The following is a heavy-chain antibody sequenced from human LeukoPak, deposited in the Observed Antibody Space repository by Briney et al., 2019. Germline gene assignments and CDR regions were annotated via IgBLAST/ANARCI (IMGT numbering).Heavy chain of an antibody. D-gene: IGHD2-2*01. Sequence: ASVKVSCKASGYTFTNYYMHWVRQAPGQGHEWMGIINPRGGSTTYAQKFQGRVTMTRDTSMSTVYMELSSLRSEDTAVYYCARDGGYCGTTSCYAFYWGHGTLVTVSS. J-gene: IGHJ4*01. CDR3: ARDGGYCGTTSCYAFY. CDR1: GYTFTNYY. V-gene: IGHV1-46*01. CDR2: INPRGGST.